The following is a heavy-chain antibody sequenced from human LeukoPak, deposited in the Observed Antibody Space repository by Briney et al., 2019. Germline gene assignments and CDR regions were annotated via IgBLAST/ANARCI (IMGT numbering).Heavy chain of an antibody. CDR3: AKSIIDY. Sequence: PGGSLRLSCATSGFSFSSYGMHWVRQAPGKGLEWVAVIWNDGRDKFYADSVKGRFTISRDNSKNTLDLQMNSLRAEDTAVYYCAKSIIDYWGQGTLVTVSS. CDR2: IWNDGRDK. CDR1: GFSFSSYG. J-gene: IGHJ4*02. D-gene: IGHD2-21*01. V-gene: IGHV3-33*06.